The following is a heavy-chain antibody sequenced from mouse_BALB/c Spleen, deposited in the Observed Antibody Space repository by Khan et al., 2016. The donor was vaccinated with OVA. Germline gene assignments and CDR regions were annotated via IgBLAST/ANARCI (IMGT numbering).Heavy chain of an antibody. J-gene: IGHJ3*01. CDR2: INPSSGYT. V-gene: IGHV1-4*01. CDR1: GYTFTSYT. D-gene: IGHD2-14*01. Sequence: VQLQESGAELARPAASVTMSCKASGYTFTSYTMHWVKQRPGQGLEWIGYINPSSGYTNYNKQFKDQATLTADKSSRASYMQLRSLTSEDSAVYYWARGGAYYRADGWFAYWGQGTLVTVSA. CDR3: ARGGAYYRADGWFAY.